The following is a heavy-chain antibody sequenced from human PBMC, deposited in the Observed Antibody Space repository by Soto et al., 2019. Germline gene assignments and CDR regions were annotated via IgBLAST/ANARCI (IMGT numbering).Heavy chain of an antibody. V-gene: IGHV3-11*06. J-gene: IGHJ6*02. D-gene: IGHD1-26*01. CDR1: GFPFSDYY. CDR3: AIAVGNYDGMDV. Sequence: QLQLVESGGGLVKPGGSLRLSCAASGFPFSDYYMNWSRQAPGKGLEWLSYSDGSSAYTNYADSVKGRFTISRDNAKNSLLLQLTSLRGEDAAVYYCAIAVGNYDGMDVWGQGTTFTVSS. CDR2: SDGSSAYT.